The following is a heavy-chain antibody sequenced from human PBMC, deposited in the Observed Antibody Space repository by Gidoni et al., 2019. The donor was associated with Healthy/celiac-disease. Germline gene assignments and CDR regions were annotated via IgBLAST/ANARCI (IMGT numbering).Heavy chain of an antibody. J-gene: IGHJ4*02. D-gene: IGHD3-22*01. CDR1: GFTFSSYA. Sequence: EVQLLESGGGLVQPGGSLRLSCAASGFTFSSYAMSWVRQAPGKGLEWVSAISGSGGSTYYADSVKGRFTISRDNSKNTLYLQMNSLRAEDTAVFYCAKLISYDSSGHDDYWGQGTLVTVSS. CDR2: ISGSGGST. V-gene: IGHV3-23*01. CDR3: AKLISYDSSGHDDY.